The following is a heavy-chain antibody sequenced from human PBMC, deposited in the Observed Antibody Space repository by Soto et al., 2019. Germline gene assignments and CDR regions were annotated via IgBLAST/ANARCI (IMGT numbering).Heavy chain of an antibody. CDR3: AKTLSGTPGIFYY. CDR2: ISGSGGST. Sequence: AAGFTVSSYAMSWVRQAPGKGLEWVSSISGSGGSTYYADSVKGRFTISRDNSKNTLYLQMNSLRAEDTAVYYCAKTLSGTPGIFYYWGQGTLVTVSS. J-gene: IGHJ4*02. CDR1: GFTVSSYA. D-gene: IGHD1-7*01. V-gene: IGHV3-23*01.